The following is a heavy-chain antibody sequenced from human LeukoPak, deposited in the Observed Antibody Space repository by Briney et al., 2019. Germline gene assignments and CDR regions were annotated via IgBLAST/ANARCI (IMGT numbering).Heavy chain of an antibody. CDR2: ITSRGGST. CDR1: GFTFSSYA. D-gene: IGHD4-17*01. Sequence: GGSLRLSCAASGFTFSSYAMSWVRQAPGKGLEWVSAITSRGGSTYYAASVKGRFTISRDNSKNTLFLQMNSLRAEDTAVYYCANKVDYGDLEYWGRGTLVTVSS. V-gene: IGHV3-23*01. CDR3: ANKVDYGDLEY. J-gene: IGHJ4*02.